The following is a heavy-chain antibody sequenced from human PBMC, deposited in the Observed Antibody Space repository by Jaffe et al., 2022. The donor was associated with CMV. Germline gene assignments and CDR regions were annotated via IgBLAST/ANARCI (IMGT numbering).Heavy chain of an antibody. CDR3: AKEERYSGSYYSLGAFDI. D-gene: IGHD1-26*01. CDR2: ISGSGGST. J-gene: IGHJ3*02. V-gene: IGHV3-23*04. Sequence: EVQLVESGGGLVQPGGSLRLSCAASGFTFSSYAMSWVRQAPGKGLEWVSAISGSGGSTYYADSVKGRFTISRDNSKNTLYLQMNSLRAEDTAVYYCAKEERYSGSYYSLGAFDIWGQGTMVTVSS. CDR1: GFTFSSYA.